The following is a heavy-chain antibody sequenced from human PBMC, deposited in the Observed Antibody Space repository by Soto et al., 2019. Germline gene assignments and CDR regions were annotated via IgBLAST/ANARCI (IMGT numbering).Heavy chain of an antibody. CDR1: GGSVSSGSYY. J-gene: IGHJ6*02. V-gene: IGHV4-61*01. D-gene: IGHD2-21*01. CDR2: IYYSGST. CDR3: AREGCGYPPYGMDV. Sequence: PSETLSLTCTVSGGSVSSGSYYWSWIRQPPGKGLEWIGYIYYSGSTNYNPSLKSRVTISVDTSKNQFSLKLSSVTAADTAVYYCAREGCGYPPYGMDVRGQGTTVTVSS.